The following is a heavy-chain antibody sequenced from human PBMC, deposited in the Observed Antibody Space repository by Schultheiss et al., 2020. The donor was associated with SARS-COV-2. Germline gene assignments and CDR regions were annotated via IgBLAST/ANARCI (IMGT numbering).Heavy chain of an antibody. D-gene: IGHD3-9*01. CDR2: ISYDGSNK. J-gene: IGHJ4*02. Sequence: GGSLRLSCAASGFTFSSYAMHWVRQAPGKGLEWVAVISYDGSNKYYADSVKGRFTISRDNAKNSLYLQMNSLRAEDTALYYCAKDYYDILTGQVDYWGQGTLVTVSS. V-gene: IGHV3-30*04. CDR1: GFTFSSYA. CDR3: AKDYYDILTGQVDY.